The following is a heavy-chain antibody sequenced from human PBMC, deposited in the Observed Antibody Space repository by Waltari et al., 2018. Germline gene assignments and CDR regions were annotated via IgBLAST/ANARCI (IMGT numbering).Heavy chain of an antibody. CDR1: GGSISSSSYY. J-gene: IGHJ4*02. D-gene: IGHD4-17*01. CDR3: ARVNPYGDEFGYDFDY. CDR2: IYYSGST. V-gene: IGHV4-39*01. Sequence: QLQLQESGPGLVKPSETLSLTCTVSGGSISSSSYYWGWIRQPPGKGLEWIGSIYYSGSTYYDPSLKSRVTISVDTSKNQFSLKLSSVTAADTAVYYCARVNPYGDEFGYDFDYWGQGTLVTVSS.